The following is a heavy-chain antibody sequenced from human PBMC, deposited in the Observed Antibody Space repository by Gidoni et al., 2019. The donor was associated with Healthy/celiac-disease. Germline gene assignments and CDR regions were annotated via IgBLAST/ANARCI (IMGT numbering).Heavy chain of an antibody. CDR1: GFTFSSYA. CDR3: AREYRSYYFDY. V-gene: IGHV3-30-3*01. J-gene: IGHJ4*02. CDR2: ISYDGSNK. D-gene: IGHD1-26*01. Sequence: QVQLVESGGGVVQPGRSLRLSCAASGFTFSSYAMHWVRQAPGKGLEWVAVISYDGSNKYYADSVKGRFTISRDNSKNTLYLQMNSLRAEDTAVYYCAREYRSYYFDYWGQGTLVTVSS.